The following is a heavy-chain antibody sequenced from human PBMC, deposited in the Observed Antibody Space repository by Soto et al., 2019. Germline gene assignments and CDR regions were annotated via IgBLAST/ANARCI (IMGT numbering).Heavy chain of an antibody. CDR1: GFTFSGSA. D-gene: IGHD2-8*01. J-gene: IGHJ5*02. CDR3: GLSRYCTNGVCYWWFDP. Sequence: PGGSLRLSCAASGFTFSGSAMHWVRQASGKGLEWVGRIRSKANSYATAYAASVKGRFTISRDDSKNTAYLQMNSLKTEDTAVYYCGLSRYCTNGVCYWWFDPWGQGTLVTVSS. V-gene: IGHV3-73*01. CDR2: IRSKANSYAT.